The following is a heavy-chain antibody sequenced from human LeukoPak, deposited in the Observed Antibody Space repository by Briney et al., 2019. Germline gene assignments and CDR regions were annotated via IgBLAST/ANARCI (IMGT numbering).Heavy chain of an antibody. V-gene: IGHV5-51*01. D-gene: IGHD3-22*01. J-gene: IGHJ2*01. CDR3: ARGRYSYDSSISYPWFFDL. CDR2: IYPDDSET. CDR1: GYTFANYW. Sequence: GESLKISCKGSGYTFANYWIGWVRQMPGKGLEWMGIIYPDDSETRYSPSFQGQVTLSADKSINTAYLQWSSLKASDTAVYSCARGRYSYDSSISYPWFFDLWGRGTLVTVSS.